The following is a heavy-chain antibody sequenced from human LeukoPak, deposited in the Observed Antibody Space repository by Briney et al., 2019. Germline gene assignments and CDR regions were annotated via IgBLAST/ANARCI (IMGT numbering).Heavy chain of an antibody. CDR3: VRDRGNHVTDH. CDR1: GGSISTSGYY. J-gene: IGHJ4*02. CDR2: IDYTGRT. Sequence: SETLSLTCTVSGGSISTSGYYWGWIRQPPGMGLEWIGTIDYTGRTYYGSSLKSRVTISLETSKTQFSLRVSSVTAADTAVYYCVRDRGNHVTDHWGQGTLVTVSS. D-gene: IGHD1-14*01. V-gene: IGHV4-39*07.